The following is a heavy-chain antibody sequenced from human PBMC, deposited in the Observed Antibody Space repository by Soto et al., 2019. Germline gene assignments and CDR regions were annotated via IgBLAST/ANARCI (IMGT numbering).Heavy chain of an antibody. J-gene: IGHJ4*02. CDR1: GFSLSTSGVG. V-gene: IGHV2-5*02. CDR2: IYWDDDK. Sequence: QITLKESGPTLVKPTQTLTLTCTFSGFSLSTSGVGVGWIRQPPGKALEWLALIYWDDDKRYSPSLKSRLTSTKDTSKNHVVLTMTNMDPVDTATYYCAHVYGGYDHFDYWGQGTLVTVSS. D-gene: IGHD5-12*01. CDR3: AHVYGGYDHFDY.